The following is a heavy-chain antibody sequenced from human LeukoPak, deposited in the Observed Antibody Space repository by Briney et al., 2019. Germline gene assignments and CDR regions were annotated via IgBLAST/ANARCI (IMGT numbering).Heavy chain of an antibody. D-gene: IGHD1-1*01. CDR1: GFTFSRDW. CDR3: ARDMWGTFDY. Sequence: GGSLRLSCAASGFTFSRDWMHWVRQAPGKGLVWVSRISDDGSITTYADSVKGRFTISRDNARNTLYLQISSLSVEDTAVYFCARDMWGTFDYWGQGALVTVSS. J-gene: IGHJ4*02. CDR2: ISDDGSIT. V-gene: IGHV3-74*03.